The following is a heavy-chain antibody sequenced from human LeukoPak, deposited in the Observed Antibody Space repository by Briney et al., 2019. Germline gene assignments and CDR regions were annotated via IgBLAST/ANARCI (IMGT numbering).Heavy chain of an antibody. J-gene: IGHJ5*02. D-gene: IGHD6-13*01. CDR1: GYTFTSYA. Sequence: ASVKVSCKASGYTFTSYAMHWVRQAPGQRLEWMGWINAGNGNTKYSQKFQGRVTITRDTSASTAYMELSSLRSEDTAVYYCARRIAAVGDNWFDPWGQGTLVTVSS. CDR3: ARRIAAVGDNWFDP. V-gene: IGHV1-3*01. CDR2: INAGNGNT.